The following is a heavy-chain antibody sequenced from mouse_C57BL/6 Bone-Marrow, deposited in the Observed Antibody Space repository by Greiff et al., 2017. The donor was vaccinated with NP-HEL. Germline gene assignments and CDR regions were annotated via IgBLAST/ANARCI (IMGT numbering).Heavy chain of an antibody. V-gene: IGHV5-2*01. D-gene: IGHD1-1*01. CDR2: INSDGGST. CDR1: EYEFPSHD. J-gene: IGHJ4*01. Sequence: EVKLMESGGGLVQPGESLKLSCESNEYEFPSHDMSWVRKTPEKRLELVAAINSDGGSTYYPDTMERRFIISRDNTKKTLYLQMSSLRSEDTALYYCARHLPPYYGSAMDYWGQGTSVTVSS. CDR3: ARHLPPYYGSAMDY.